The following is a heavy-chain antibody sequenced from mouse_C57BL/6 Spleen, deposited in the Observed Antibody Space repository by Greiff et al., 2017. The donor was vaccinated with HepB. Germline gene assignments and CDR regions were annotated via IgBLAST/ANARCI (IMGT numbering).Heavy chain of an antibody. CDR2: IDPETGGT. CDR1: GYTFTDYE. V-gene: IGHV1-15*01. Sequence: QVQLQQSGAELVRPGASVTLSCKASGYTFTDYEMHWVKQTPVHGLEWNGAIDPETGGTAYNQKFKGKAILTADKSSSTAYMELRSLTSEDSAVYYCTRWIYSNQYYFDYWGQGTTLTVSS. J-gene: IGHJ2*01. CDR3: TRWIYSNQYYFDY. D-gene: IGHD2-5*01.